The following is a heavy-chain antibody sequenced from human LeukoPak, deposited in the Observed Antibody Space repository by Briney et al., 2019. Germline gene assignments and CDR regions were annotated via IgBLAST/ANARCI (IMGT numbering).Heavy chain of an antibody. V-gene: IGHV3-30*04. CDR3: ARDGPSDSDWYFDL. J-gene: IGHJ2*01. Sequence: LRSSFASPRLPFRRFPMDWGREDPGKGLSSVAVISYDGTDKYYADFVKGRFTISRDNSKNTLYLQMNSLRAEDTAVYYCARDGPSDSDWYFDLWGRGTLVTVSS. CDR1: RLPFRRFP. CDR2: ISYDGTDK. D-gene: IGHD2-21*02.